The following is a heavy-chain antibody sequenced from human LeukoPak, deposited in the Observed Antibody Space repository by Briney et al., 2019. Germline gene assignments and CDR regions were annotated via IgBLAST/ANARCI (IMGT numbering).Heavy chain of an antibody. CDR2: INGSGGST. CDR3: AKGVTMIVVVFDY. V-gene: IGHV3-23*01. D-gene: IGHD3-22*01. CDR1: GFTFSSYA. Sequence: GGSLRLSCAASGFTFSSYAMSWVRQAPGKGLEWVSAINGSGGSTYYADSVKGRFTISRDNSKNTLYLQMNSLRAEDTAVYYCAKGVTMIVVVFDYWGQGTLVTVSS. J-gene: IGHJ4*02.